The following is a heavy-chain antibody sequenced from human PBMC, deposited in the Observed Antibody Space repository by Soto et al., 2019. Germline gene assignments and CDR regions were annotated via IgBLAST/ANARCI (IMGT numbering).Heavy chain of an antibody. CDR2: ISPKNGNT. Sequence: LLLQSGAELKKPGASVKISCKASGYSFSTYDISWLRQAPGQGPEWMGRISPKNGNTNYAQNFQDRVTMTADTSSSTAYKELRGLRSDDTAKYYCATSYDSGFDPWGQGTLVTVSS. J-gene: IGHJ5*02. D-gene: IGHD3-3*01. V-gene: IGHV1-18*04. CDR1: GYSFSTYD. CDR3: ATSYDSGFDP.